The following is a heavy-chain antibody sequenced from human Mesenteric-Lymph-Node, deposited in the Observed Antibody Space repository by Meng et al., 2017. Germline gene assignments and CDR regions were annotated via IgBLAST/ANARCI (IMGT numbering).Heavy chain of an antibody. J-gene: IGHJ3*02. CDR3: ARDVTLDAFDI. D-gene: IGHD2-21*02. CDR1: GFTFSNYA. CDR2: IYSGGST. Sequence: GESLKISCAASGFTFSNYAMSWVRQAPGKGLEWVSVIYSGGSTYYADSVKGRFTISRDNSKNTLYLQMNSLRAEDTAVYYCARDVTLDAFDIWGQGTMVTVSS. V-gene: IGHV3-66*02.